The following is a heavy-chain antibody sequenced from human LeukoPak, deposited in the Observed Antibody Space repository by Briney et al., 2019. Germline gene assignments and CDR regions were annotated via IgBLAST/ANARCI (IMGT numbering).Heavy chain of an antibody. V-gene: IGHV1-18*01. CDR1: GYTFTSYG. CDR2: ISAYNGNT. D-gene: IGHD2-21*02. CDR3: AXXXRLAYCXGDCYFNWFDP. J-gene: IGHJ5*02. Sequence: ASVKVSCKASGYTFTSYGISWVRQAPGQGLEWMGWISAYNGNTNYAQKLQGRVTMTTDTSTSTAYMELRSLRSDDTAVYYCAXXXRLAYCXGDCYFNWFDPWGQGTLVTVSS.